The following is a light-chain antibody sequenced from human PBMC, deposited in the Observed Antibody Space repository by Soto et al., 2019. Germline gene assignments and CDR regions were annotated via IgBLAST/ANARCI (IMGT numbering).Light chain of an antibody. V-gene: IGKV3-15*01. CDR2: GAS. Sequence: EIVMTQSPATLSVSPGERATLSCRARQSVSSNLAWYQQKPGQAPRLLIYGASTRATGIPARSSGSGSGTEFTLTISSLQSEDFAVYYCQQYNNWPPWTFGQGTKVEIQ. J-gene: IGKJ1*01. CDR3: QQYNNWPPWT. CDR1: QSVSSN.